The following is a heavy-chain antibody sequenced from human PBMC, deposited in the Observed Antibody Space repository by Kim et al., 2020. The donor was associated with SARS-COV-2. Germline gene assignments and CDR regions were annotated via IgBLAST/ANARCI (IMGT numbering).Heavy chain of an antibody. J-gene: IGHJ6*02. V-gene: IGHV3-74*01. CDR3: ARGGHCSSTSCYGYYYGMDV. Sequence: GGSLRLSCAASGFTFSSYWMHWVRQAPGKGLVWVSRINSDGSSTSYADSVKGRFTISRDNAKNTLYLQMNSLRAEDTAVYYCARGGHCSSTSCYGYYYGMDVWGQGTTVTVSS. D-gene: IGHD2-2*01. CDR1: GFTFSSYW. CDR2: INSDGSST.